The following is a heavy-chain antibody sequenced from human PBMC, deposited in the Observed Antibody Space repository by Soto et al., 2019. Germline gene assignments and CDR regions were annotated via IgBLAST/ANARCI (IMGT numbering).Heavy chain of an antibody. CDR2: IYYSGST. CDR1: GGSISSYY. D-gene: IGHD3-10*01. CDR3: ARIRHWFGELKFDP. J-gene: IGHJ5*02. Sequence: LETLSLTCTVSGGSISSYYWSWIRQPPGKGLEWIGYIYYSGSTNYNPSLKSRVTISVDTSKNQFSLKLSSVTAADTAVYYCARIRHWFGELKFDPWGQGTLVTVSS. V-gene: IGHV4-59*01.